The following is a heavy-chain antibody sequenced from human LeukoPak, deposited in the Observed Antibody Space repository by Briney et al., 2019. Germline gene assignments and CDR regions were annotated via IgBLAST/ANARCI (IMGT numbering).Heavy chain of an antibody. Sequence: GESLKISCKGSGYSFTSYWIGWVRQMPGKGLEWMGIIYPGDSGTRYSPSFQGQVTISADKSISTAYLQWSSLKASDTAMYYCARRGQLVPYYYYYGMDVWGQGTTVTVSS. CDR1: GYSFTSYW. V-gene: IGHV5-51*01. CDR2: IYPGDSGT. J-gene: IGHJ6*02. CDR3: ARRGQLVPYYYYYGMDV. D-gene: IGHD6-13*01.